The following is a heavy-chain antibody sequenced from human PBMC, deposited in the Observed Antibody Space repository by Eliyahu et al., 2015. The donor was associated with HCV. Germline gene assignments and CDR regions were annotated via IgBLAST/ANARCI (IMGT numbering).Heavy chain of an antibody. CDR1: GGTFSSYN. CDR3: ATETGDPSYLDY. CDR2: IIPXLGKA. D-gene: IGHD1-1*01. V-gene: IGHV1-69*08. Sequence: QVQLVQSGAEVKTPGSSVKVSCKASGGTFSSYNINWVRQAPGQGLEWMGRIIPXLGKAYYAQKFQGRVTITADKSTNTASMELSSLRSEDTAVYYCATETGDPSYLDYWGQGTLVTVSS. J-gene: IGHJ4*02.